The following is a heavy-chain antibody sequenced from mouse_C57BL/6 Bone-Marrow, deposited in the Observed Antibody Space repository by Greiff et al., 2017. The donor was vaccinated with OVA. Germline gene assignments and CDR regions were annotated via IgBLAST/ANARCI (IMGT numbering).Heavy chain of an antibody. Sequence: QVQLQQPGAELVRPGSSVKLSCKASGYTFTSYWMHWVKQRPIQGLEWIGNIDPSDSETHYNQKFKDKATLTVDKSSSTAYMQLSSLTSEDSAVYYCARGRYDGRLDYWGQGTTLTVSS. CDR2: IDPSDSET. V-gene: IGHV1-52*01. J-gene: IGHJ2*01. D-gene: IGHD2-14*01. CDR1: GYTFTSYW. CDR3: ARGRYDGRLDY.